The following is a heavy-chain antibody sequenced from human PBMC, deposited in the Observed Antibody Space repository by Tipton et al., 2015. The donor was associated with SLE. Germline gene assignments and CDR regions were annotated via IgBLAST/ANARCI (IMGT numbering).Heavy chain of an antibody. Sequence: TLSLTCAVSGASITSGGYSWSWIRRPPGKGLEWIGYIYRSGSTTYNPSLKSRVTISIDTSKNQLSLKLNSVTAADTAVYYCARADYNLWYWGQGTLVTVSS. V-gene: IGHV4-30-2*01. CDR1: GASITSGGYS. CDR2: IYRSGST. J-gene: IGHJ4*02. CDR3: ARADYNLWY. D-gene: IGHD4-11*01.